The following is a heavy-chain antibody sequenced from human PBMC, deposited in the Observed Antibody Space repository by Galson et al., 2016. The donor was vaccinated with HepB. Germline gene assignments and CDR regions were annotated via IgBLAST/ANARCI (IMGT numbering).Heavy chain of an antibody. D-gene: IGHD6-19*01. CDR2: INPSGGST. CDR1: GYTFSNYY. J-gene: IGHJ4*02. CDR3: ARADDIAVSDGQAPFDY. Sequence: SVKVSCKASGYTFSNYYMHWVRQAPGQGLEWMGVINPSGGSTTYAQKFQGRVTMTTDTSTSTAYMELSSLRSEDTAVYYCARADDIAVSDGQAPFDYWGQGTLVTVSS. V-gene: IGHV1-46*01.